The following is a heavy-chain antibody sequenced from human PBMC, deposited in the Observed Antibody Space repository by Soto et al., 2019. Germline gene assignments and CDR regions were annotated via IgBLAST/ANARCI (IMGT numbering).Heavy chain of an antibody. CDR3: ARGAYYYDSSGYDP. J-gene: IGHJ5*02. D-gene: IGHD3-22*01. Sequence: XXSLRLSFAASGFTFSSYSMHWVLQAPGKGLEWVSSISSSSSYIYYADSVKGRFTISRDNAKNSLYLQMNSLRDEDTAVYYCARGAYYYDSSGYDPWGQGTLVTVSS. V-gene: IGHV3-21*01. CDR2: ISSSSSYI. CDR1: GFTFSSYS.